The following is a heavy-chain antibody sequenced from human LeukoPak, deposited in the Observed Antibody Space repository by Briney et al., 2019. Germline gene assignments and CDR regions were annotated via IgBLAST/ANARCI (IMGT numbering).Heavy chain of an antibody. J-gene: IGHJ4*02. CDR2: INHSGST. V-gene: IGHV4-34*01. D-gene: IGHD5-24*01. CDR1: GGSFSGYY. Sequence: PSETLSLTCDFYGGSFSGYYWSWLRQPPGKGLEWIGEINHSGSTNYNPSLKSRVTISVDTSKNQFSLKLSSVTAADTAVYYCARRGSRDGYNGFDYWGQGTLVTVSS. CDR3: ARRGSRDGYNGFDY.